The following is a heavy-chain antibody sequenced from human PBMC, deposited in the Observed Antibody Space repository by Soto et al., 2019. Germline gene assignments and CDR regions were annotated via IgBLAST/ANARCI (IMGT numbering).Heavy chain of an antibody. J-gene: IGHJ5*02. D-gene: IGHD3-3*01. CDR2: ISYDGSNK. CDR1: GFTFSSYG. CDR3: AKGTSFLEWSANWFDP. Sequence: QVQLVESGGGVVQPGRSLRLSCAASGFTFSSYGMHWVRQAPGKGLEWVAVISYDGSNKYYADSVKGRFTISRDNSKNTLYLQMNSLRAVDTAVYYCAKGTSFLEWSANWFDPWGQGTLVTVSS. V-gene: IGHV3-30*18.